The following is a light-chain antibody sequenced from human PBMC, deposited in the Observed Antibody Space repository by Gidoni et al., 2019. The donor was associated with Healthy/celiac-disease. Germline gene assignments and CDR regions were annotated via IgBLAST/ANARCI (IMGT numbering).Light chain of an antibody. J-gene: IGKJ1*01. CDR2: LGS. Sequence: DIVMPQSPLSLPVTPGEPASISCRSSQSLLHSNGYNYLDWYLQKPGQSPQLLIYLGSNRASGVPDRFSGSGSGTDFTLKISRVEAEDVGVYYGMQALQTSTFGQGTKVEIK. CDR1: QSLLHSNGYNY. V-gene: IGKV2-28*01. CDR3: MQALQTST.